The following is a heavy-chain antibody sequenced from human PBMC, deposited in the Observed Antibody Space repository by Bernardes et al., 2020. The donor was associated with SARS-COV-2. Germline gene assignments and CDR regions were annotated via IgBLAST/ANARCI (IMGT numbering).Heavy chain of an antibody. Sequence: GGSLRLSCAASGFTFSSYWMHWVRQAPGKGLVWVSRIKSDGSSPSYADSVKGRFTISRDNAKNTLYVQMNSLRAEDTAVYYCARGSYVGSGNFFFDSWGQGTLVTVSS. CDR1: GFTFSSYW. CDR2: IKSDGSSP. D-gene: IGHD3-10*01. CDR3: ARGSYVGSGNFFFDS. V-gene: IGHV3-74*01. J-gene: IGHJ4*02.